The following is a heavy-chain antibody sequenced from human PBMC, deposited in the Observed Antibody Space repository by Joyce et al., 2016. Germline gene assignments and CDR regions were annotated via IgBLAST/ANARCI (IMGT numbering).Heavy chain of an antibody. CDR2: VNAAGGYT. D-gene: IGHD1-1*01. V-gene: IGHV1-3*01. Sequence: QVHLVQSGAEVGKPGASVKISCQTFGNTRTSFAIHWVRQAPGHSLECMGWVNAAGGYTKSSQKFQGRVSFVWDTSAGTAYMELSGLTSQDTAVFYCARGYDLYMDVWGQGTTVTVSS. CDR3: ARGYDLYMDV. J-gene: IGHJ6*02. CDR1: GNTRTSFA.